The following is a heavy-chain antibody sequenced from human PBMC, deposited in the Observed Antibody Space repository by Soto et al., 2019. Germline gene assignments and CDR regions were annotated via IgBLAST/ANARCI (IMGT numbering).Heavy chain of an antibody. CDR1: GFTFRSYG. J-gene: IGHJ6*02. V-gene: IGHV3-30*18. CDR2: ISTDGTNK. Sequence: PGGSLRLSCAASGFTFRSYGMHWVRQAPGKGLEWLAVISTDGTNKYLADSVKGRLTLSRDNSRNTLSLEINNLRPEDTAVYYCGKDTLDCSGGDCPLYYYYGMDVWGQGTTVTVSS. CDR3: GKDTLDCSGGDCPLYYYYGMDV. D-gene: IGHD2-15*01.